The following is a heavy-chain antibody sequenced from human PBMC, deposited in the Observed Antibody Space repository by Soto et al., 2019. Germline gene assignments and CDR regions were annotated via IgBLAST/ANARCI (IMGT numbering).Heavy chain of an antibody. D-gene: IGHD3-3*01. J-gene: IGHJ4*02. V-gene: IGHV3-23*01. Sequence: GESLKISCAASGFTFSSYAMSWVRQAPGKGLEWVSAISGSGGSTYYADSVKGRFTISRDNSKNTLYLQMNSLRAEDTAVYYCANGAKVPAGDYDFWSGYYTYWDYWGQGTLVTVSS. CDR1: GFTFSSYA. CDR3: ANGAKVPAGDYDFWSGYYTYWDY. CDR2: ISGSGGST.